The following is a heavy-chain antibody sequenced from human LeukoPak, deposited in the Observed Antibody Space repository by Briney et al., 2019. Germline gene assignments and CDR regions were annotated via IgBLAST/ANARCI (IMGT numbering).Heavy chain of an antibody. CDR3: ARESYDALDI. CDR1: GFTFSSYE. J-gene: IGHJ3*02. V-gene: IGHV3-48*03. CDR2: ISSSGSAI. Sequence: GGSLRLSCAASGFTFSSYEMNWVRQAPGKGLEWVSYISSSGSAIYYADSVKGRFTISRDNAKNSLYLQMNSLRAEDTAVYYCARESYDALDIWGPGRMVTVSS.